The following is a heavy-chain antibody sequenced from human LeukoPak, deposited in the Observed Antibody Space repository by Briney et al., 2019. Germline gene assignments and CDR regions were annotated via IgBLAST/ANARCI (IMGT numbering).Heavy chain of an antibody. CDR2: IYTSGST. Sequence: TLSLTCTVSGGSISSSSYYWSWIRQPAGKGLEWIGRIYTSGSTNYNPSLKSRVTMSVDTSKNQFSLKLSSVTAADTAVYYCARALYDFWSGYSRNDAFDIWGQGTMVTVSS. J-gene: IGHJ3*02. CDR1: GGSISSSSYY. CDR3: ARALYDFWSGYSRNDAFDI. V-gene: IGHV4-61*02. D-gene: IGHD3-3*01.